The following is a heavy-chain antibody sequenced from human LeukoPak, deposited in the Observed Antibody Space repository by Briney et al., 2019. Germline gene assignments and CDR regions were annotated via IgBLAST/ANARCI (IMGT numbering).Heavy chain of an antibody. D-gene: IGHD1-26*01. J-gene: IGHJ4*02. V-gene: IGHV3-30*03. CDR3: ARPYIVGATYFDY. Sequence: PGGSLRLSCAASGFTFSSYGMSWVRQAPGKGLEWVAVISYDGSNKYYADSVKGRFTISRDNSKNTLYLQMNSLRAEDTAVYYCARPYIVGATYFDYWGQGTLVTVSS. CDR2: ISYDGSNK. CDR1: GFTFSSYG.